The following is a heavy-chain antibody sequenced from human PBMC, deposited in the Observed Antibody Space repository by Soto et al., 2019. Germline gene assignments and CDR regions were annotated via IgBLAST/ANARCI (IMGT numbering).Heavy chain of an antibody. CDR2: ISYDGSNK. V-gene: IGHV3-30-3*01. D-gene: IGHD2-21*02. CDR1: GFTFSSYA. Sequence: QTGGSLRLSCAASGFTFSSYAMHWVRQAPGKGLEWVAVISYDGSNKYYADSVKGRFTISRDNSKNTLYLQMNSLRAEDTAVYYFARDFKAYCGGDCYSEIDSWGQGTLVTVSS. CDR3: ARDFKAYCGGDCYSEIDS. J-gene: IGHJ4*02.